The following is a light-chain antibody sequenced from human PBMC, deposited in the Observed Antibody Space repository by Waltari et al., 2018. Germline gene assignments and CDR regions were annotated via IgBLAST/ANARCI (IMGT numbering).Light chain of an antibody. J-gene: IGKJ1*01. CDR3: QQCNSWPLWT. CDR2: DAS. V-gene: IGKV3-15*01. CDR1: QSVGSN. Sequence: EIVMTQSPGTLSVSPGESATLSRRAGQSVGSNLAWYQQKPGQAPRLLIYDASTRATGIPARFSGSGSGTEFTLTISSLQSEDFAIYYCQQCNSWPLWTFGPGTKVEIK.